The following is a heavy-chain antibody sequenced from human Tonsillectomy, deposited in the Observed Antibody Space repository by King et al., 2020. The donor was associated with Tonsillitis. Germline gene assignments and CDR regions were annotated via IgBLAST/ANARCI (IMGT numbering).Heavy chain of an antibody. CDR1: GFSLSTSGVG. V-gene: IGHV2-5*01. CDR3: AHSPYCSGGSCYLNWFDP. J-gene: IGHJ5*02. D-gene: IGHD2-15*01. Sequence: TLKESGPTLVKPTQTLTLTCTFSGFSLSTSGVGVGWIRQPPGKALEWLALIYWNDDKRYSPSLKSRLTITKDTSKNHVVLTMTNMDPVDTATYYCAHSPYCSGGSCYLNWFDPWGQGTLVTVSS. CDR2: IYWNDDK.